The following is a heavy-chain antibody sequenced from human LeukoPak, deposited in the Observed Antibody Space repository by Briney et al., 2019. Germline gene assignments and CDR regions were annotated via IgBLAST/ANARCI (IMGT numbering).Heavy chain of an antibody. D-gene: IGHD3-10*01. CDR1: GFTFSSYG. V-gene: IGHV3-30*18. CDR2: ISYDGSNK. CDR3: AKDRGYYAPFDY. Sequence: PGRSLRLSCAASGFTFSSYGMHWVRQAPGKGLEWVAVISYDGSNKYYADSVKGRFTISRDNSKNTLYLQMNSLRAEDTAVYYCAKDRGYYAPFDYWGQGTLVTVSS. J-gene: IGHJ4*02.